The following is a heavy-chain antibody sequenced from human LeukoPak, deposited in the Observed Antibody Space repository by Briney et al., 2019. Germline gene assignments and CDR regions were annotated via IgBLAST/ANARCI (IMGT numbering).Heavy chain of an antibody. CDR3: ASVAAAGPYYFDY. CDR2: INPNSGGT. Sequence: GASVKVSCKASGYTFTSYAMHWVRQAPGQGLEWMGWINPNSGGTNYAQKFQGRVTMTRDTSISTAYMELSRLRSDDTAVYYCASVAAAGPYYFDYWGQGTLVSVSS. J-gene: IGHJ4*02. CDR1: GYTFTSYA. D-gene: IGHD6-13*01. V-gene: IGHV1-2*02.